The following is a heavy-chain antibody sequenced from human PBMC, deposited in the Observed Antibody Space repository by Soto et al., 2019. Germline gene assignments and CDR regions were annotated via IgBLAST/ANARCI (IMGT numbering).Heavy chain of an antibody. Sequence: SETLSLTCTVSGGSISSSSYYWGWIRQPPGKGLEWIGSIYYSGSTYYNPSLKSRVTISVDTSKNQFSLKLSSVTAADTAVYYCARLHRPHDYGDYLDYWGQGTLVTVSS. V-gene: IGHV4-39*01. J-gene: IGHJ4*02. D-gene: IGHD4-17*01. CDR1: GGSISSSSYY. CDR2: IYYSGST. CDR3: ARLHRPHDYGDYLDY.